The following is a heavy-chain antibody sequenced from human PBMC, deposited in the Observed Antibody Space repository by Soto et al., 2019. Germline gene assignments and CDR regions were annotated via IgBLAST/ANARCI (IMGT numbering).Heavy chain of an antibody. V-gene: IGHV3-43*01. J-gene: IGHJ4*02. CDR3: EKGFGYSYGHFDY. CDR1: GFTFDDYT. CDR2: ISWDGSST. D-gene: IGHD5-18*01. Sequence: GGSLRLSCAASGFTFDDYTMHWVRQAPGKGLEWVSLISWDGSSTFYGDSVKGRFTISRDNSKNSLYLQMNSLRTEDTALYYCEKGFGYSYGHFDYWGQGTLVTAPQ.